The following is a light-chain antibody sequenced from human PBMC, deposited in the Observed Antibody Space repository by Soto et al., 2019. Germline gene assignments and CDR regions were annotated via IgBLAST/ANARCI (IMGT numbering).Light chain of an antibody. Sequence: AIRMTQSPSSFSASTGDRVTITCRASQGISSYLAWYKQKPGQAPKLLIYAASTLQSGVTSRFSVSGSGTDFTLTISCLQSEDFATYYCQQYYSYPQTFGHGTKVEIK. J-gene: IGKJ1*01. CDR3: QQYYSYPQT. CDR1: QGISSY. V-gene: IGKV1-8*01. CDR2: AAS.